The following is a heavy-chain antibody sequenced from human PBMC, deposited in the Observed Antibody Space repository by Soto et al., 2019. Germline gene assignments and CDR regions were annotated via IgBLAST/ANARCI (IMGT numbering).Heavy chain of an antibody. V-gene: IGHV4-4*07. D-gene: IGHD1-26*01. Sequence: LSLPGPGSGGSIGSYDWSWILQPAGKGLEWIGRIYTSGSTNYNPSLKSRVTMSVDTSKNQFSLKLSSVTAADTAVYYCASHIVGAIDVCGQRTTVTVSS. CDR2: IYTSGST. CDR1: GGSIGSYD. CDR3: ASHIVGAIDV. J-gene: IGHJ6*02.